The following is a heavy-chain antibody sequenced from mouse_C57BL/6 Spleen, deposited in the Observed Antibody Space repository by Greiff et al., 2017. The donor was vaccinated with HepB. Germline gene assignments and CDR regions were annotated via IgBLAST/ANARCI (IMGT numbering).Heavy chain of an antibody. CDR1: GYAFSSSW. CDR2: IYPGDGDT. CDR3: ASRPLYYGSRPSYWYFDV. D-gene: IGHD1-1*01. Sequence: QVQLKQSGPELVKPGASVKISCKASGYAFSSSWMNWVKQRPGKGLEWIGRIYPGDGDTNYNGKFKGKATLTADKSSSTAYMQLSSLTSEDSAVYFCASRPLYYGSRPSYWYFDVWGTGTTVTVSS. J-gene: IGHJ1*03. V-gene: IGHV1-82*01.